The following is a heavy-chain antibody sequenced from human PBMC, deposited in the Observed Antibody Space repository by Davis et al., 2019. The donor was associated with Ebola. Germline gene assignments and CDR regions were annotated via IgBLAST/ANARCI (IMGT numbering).Heavy chain of an antibody. Sequence: SETLSLTCNVSGDSISTYYWSWIRQPPGKGPEWIGKFFYSVGTNYNPSLKSRVTISIDTSKNQFSLKLSSVTAADTAVYHCARHKHCGADCYSGYLDFWGQGTLVTVSS. CDR1: GDSISTYY. J-gene: IGHJ4*02. CDR2: FFYSVGT. CDR3: ARHKHCGADCYSGYLDF. V-gene: IGHV4-59*08. D-gene: IGHD2-21*02.